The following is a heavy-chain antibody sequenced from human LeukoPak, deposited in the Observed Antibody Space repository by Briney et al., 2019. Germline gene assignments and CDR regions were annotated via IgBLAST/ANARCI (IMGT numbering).Heavy chain of an antibody. D-gene: IGHD1-26*01. J-gene: IGHJ4*02. CDR1: GGSSSSSSYY. Sequence: SETLSLTCTVSGGSSSSSSYYWGWIRQPPGKGLEWIGSIYYSGSTYYNPSLKSRVTISVDTSKNQFSLKLSSVTAADTAVYYCARSSGSYRASGDYWGQGTLVTVSS. CDR2: IYYSGST. V-gene: IGHV4-39*07. CDR3: ARSSGSYRASGDY.